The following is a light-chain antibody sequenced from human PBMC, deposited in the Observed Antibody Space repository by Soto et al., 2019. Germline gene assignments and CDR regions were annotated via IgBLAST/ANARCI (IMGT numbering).Light chain of an antibody. CDR3: NSYTSSSPHVV. Sequence: QSALTQPASVSGSPGQSITISCTGTSSDVGDYNFVSWYQQHPGKAPKFMIYNVTSRPSGIYNRFSGSKSGNTASLTISGLQAEDEADYYCNSYTSSSPHVVFGGGTKVTVL. V-gene: IGLV2-14*01. CDR1: SSDVGDYNF. J-gene: IGLJ2*01. CDR2: NVT.